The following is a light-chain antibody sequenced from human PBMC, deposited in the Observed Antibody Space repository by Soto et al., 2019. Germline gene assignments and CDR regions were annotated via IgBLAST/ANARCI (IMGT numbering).Light chain of an antibody. CDR2: GAS. V-gene: IGKV3-15*01. CDR3: QQYIRWPLT. J-gene: IGKJ4*01. CDR1: QDVSSN. Sequence: EIVVTQSPATLSVSPGERATLSCRASQDVSSNLAWYQQKHGQAPSLLIYGASTRATGTPARFSGSGSGTEGTITISSLKSEDDAVYFCQQYIRWPLTFGGGTKVDIK.